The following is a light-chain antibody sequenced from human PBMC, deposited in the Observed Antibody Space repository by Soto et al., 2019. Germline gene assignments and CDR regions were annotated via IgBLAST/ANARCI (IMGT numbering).Light chain of an antibody. CDR1: QSVNSK. CDR3: HQYNKWPPIT. CDR2: DAS. J-gene: IGKJ5*01. Sequence: EIVMTQSPATLSVSPGERVTLSCRASQSVNSKVAWYQQKPGQSPRLLIFDASTRATGIPARFSGSGSGTEFTLTISNLQSEDFAVYYCHQYNKWPPITFGQGTRLEIK. V-gene: IGKV3-15*01.